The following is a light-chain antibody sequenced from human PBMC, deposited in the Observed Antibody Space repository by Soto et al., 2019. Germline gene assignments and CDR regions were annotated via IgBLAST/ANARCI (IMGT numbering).Light chain of an antibody. CDR1: QSVNSN. CDR2: GAS. Sequence: EVVMTQSPATLSVSPGERATLSCRASQSVNSNLAWYQQKPGQAPRLLIYGASTRATGIPARLSGSGSGTEFTLTISSLQSEDFAVYYCQQYNNWPITFGQGTRLDIK. J-gene: IGKJ5*01. V-gene: IGKV3-15*01. CDR3: QQYNNWPIT.